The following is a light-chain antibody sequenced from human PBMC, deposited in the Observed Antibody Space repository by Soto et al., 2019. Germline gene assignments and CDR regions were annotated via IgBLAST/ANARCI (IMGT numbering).Light chain of an antibody. Sequence: SYELTQPPSVSVSPGQTASITCSGDQLGDKYASWYHQKPGQSPVLVIYQDTKRPSGIPERFSGSNSGNTATLTISGTQAMDEADYYCQAWDSRTVVFGGGTKVTVL. CDR1: QLGDKY. J-gene: IGLJ2*01. CDR2: QDT. V-gene: IGLV3-1*01. CDR3: QAWDSRTVV.